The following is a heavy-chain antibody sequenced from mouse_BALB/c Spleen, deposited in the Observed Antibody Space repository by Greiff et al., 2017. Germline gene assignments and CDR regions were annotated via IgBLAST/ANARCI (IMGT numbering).Heavy chain of an antibody. CDR2: ISSGGGNT. CDR1: GFTFSSYT. Sequence: EVQVVESGGGLVKPGGSLKLSCAASGFTFSSYTMSWVRQTPEKRLEWVATISSGGGNTYYPDSVKGRFTISRDNAKNNLYLQMSSLRSEDTALYYCARSFYYRYDGGYAMDYWGQGTSVTVSS. J-gene: IGHJ4*01. CDR3: ARSFYYRYDGGYAMDY. V-gene: IGHV5-9*03. D-gene: IGHD2-14*01.